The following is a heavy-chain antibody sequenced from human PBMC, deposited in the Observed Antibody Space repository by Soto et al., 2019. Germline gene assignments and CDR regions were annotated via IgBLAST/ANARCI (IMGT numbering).Heavy chain of an antibody. CDR3: ARELQQLVREGFDY. D-gene: IGHD6-13*01. J-gene: IGHJ4*02. Sequence: QVQLVQSGAEVKKPGSSVKVSCKASGGTFSSYAISWVRQAPGQGLEWMGGIIPIFGRANYAQKFQGRVTITADESTSTAYMELSSLRSEDTAMYYCARELQQLVREGFDYWGQGTLVTVSS. V-gene: IGHV1-69*12. CDR2: IIPIFGRA. CDR1: GGTFSSYA.